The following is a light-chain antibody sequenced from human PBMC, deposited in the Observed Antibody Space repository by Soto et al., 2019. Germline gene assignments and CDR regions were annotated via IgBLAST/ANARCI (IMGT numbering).Light chain of an antibody. Sequence: EIVLTQSPGTLSLSPGERATLSCRASQSVSSSYLAWYQQKPGQAPRLLIYGASSRATGIPDRFCGSGSGTDFTLTISRLEPEDFAVYYCQQYGSSLVTFGPGTKVDIK. J-gene: IGKJ3*01. V-gene: IGKV3-20*01. CDR2: GAS. CDR3: QQYGSSLVT. CDR1: QSVSSSY.